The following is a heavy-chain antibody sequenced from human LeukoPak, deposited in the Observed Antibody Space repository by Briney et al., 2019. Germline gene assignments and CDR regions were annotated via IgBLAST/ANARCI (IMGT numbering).Heavy chain of an antibody. CDR1: GFVYSAFW. CDR3: AKGKNTGSYLSHVDY. D-gene: IGHD3-10*01. Sequence: GGSLRLSCSASGFVYSAFWMSWVRQAPGKGLEWVSVIYSGGSTYYADSVKGRFTISRDNSKNSLYLQMNSLRTEDTALYYCAKGKNTGSYLSHVDYLGQGTLVTVSS. CDR2: IYSGGST. J-gene: IGHJ4*02. V-gene: IGHV3-43*02.